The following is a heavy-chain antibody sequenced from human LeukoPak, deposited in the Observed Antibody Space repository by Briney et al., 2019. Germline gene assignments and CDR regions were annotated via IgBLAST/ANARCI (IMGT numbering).Heavy chain of an antibody. V-gene: IGHV3-21*01. J-gene: IGHJ4*02. D-gene: IGHD3-9*01. CDR1: GFTFSIYT. CDR3: ARNPDNDLLTGSSYFHY. Sequence: PGGSLRLSCAASGFTFSIYTMSWVRQAPGKGLEWVSSISSSSDYIYYADSVKGRFTISRDNAKNSLYLQMNSLRADDTAVYHCARNPDNDLLTGSSYFHYWGQGTLVTVSS. CDR2: ISSSSDYI.